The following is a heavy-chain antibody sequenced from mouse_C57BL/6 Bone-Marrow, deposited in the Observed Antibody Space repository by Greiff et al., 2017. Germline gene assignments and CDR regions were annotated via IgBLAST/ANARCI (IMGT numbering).Heavy chain of an antibody. CDR1: GYTFTSYW. D-gene: IGHD4-1*01. CDR3: AAGTCFLFDY. Sequence: VQLQQPGAELVKPGASVKVSCKASGYTFTSYWMHWVKQRPGQGLEWTGRIHPSDSDTNSNQQFKGKATLTVDKSSSTAYMQLSSLTSEDSAVYYCAAGTCFLFDYWGQGTTLTVSS. CDR2: IHPSDSDT. V-gene: IGHV1-74*01. J-gene: IGHJ2*01.